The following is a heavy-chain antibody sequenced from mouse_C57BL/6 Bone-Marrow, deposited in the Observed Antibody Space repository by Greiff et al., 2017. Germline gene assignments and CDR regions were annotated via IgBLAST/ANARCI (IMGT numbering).Heavy chain of an antibody. Sequence: VQLQQSGAELVRPGASVKLSCKASGYTFTDYYINWVKQRPGQGLEWIARIYPGSGNTYYNEKFKGKATLTAGKSDSTAYMQLSSLTSEDSAVYLCARYPGDYYAMDYWGQGTSVTVSS. V-gene: IGHV1-76*01. CDR1: GYTFTDYY. CDR2: IYPGSGNT. CDR3: ARYPGDYYAMDY. J-gene: IGHJ4*01.